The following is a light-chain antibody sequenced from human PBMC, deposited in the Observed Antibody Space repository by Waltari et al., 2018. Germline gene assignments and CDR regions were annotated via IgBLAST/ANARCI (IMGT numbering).Light chain of an antibody. V-gene: IGLV2-8*01. J-gene: IGLJ1*01. CDR3: ISYADNNKYV. CDR1: SSDVGGYNY. Sequence: QSALTQPPSASGSPGQSVTISCTGTSSDVGGYNYVSWYQQYPDKAPKHMIYEVTMRSSGFPDRFSGSTSCDTPYLTGSGLQAEDEADYYCISYADNNKYVLGAGTKVTVL. CDR2: EVT.